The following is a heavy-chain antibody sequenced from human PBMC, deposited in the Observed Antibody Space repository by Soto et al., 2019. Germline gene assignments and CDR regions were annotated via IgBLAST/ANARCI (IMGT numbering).Heavy chain of an antibody. CDR2: IYYSGST. D-gene: IGHD4-17*01. CDR1: GGSISSSSYY. CDR3: ASQGGYGDLDYYYYGMDV. J-gene: IGHJ6*02. V-gene: IGHV4-39*01. Sequence: QLQLQESGPGLVKPSETLSLTCTVSGGSISSSSYYWGWIRQPPGKGLEWIGSIYYSGSTYYNPSLKSRVTISVDTSKNQFSLKLSSVTAADTAVYYCASQGGYGDLDYYYYGMDVWGQGTTVTVSS.